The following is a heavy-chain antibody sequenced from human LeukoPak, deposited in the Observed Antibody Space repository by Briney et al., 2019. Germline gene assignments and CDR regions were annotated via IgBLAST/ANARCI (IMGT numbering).Heavy chain of an antibody. CDR2: ISWDGGST. J-gene: IGHJ3*02. CDR3: AKDRHSITMMTDALDI. D-gene: IGHD3-22*01. CDR1: GFTFDDYT. Sequence: GGSLRLSCAASGFTFDDYTMHWVRQAPGKGLEWVSLISWDGGSTYYADSVKGRFTISRDNSKNSLYLQMNSLRTEDTALYYCAKDRHSITMMTDALDIWGQGTMVTVSS. V-gene: IGHV3-43*01.